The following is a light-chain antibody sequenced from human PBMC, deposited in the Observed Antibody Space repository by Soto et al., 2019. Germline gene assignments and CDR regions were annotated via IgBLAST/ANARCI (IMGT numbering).Light chain of an antibody. CDR2: EGS. CDR1: SSDVGNYNL. J-gene: IGLJ2*01. V-gene: IGLV2-23*03. CDR3: CSYAGSSTFVV. Sequence: QSVLTQPASVSGSPGQSITISCTGTSSDVGNYNLVSWYQQHPGKAPKLMIYEGSKRPSGVSNRFSGSKSGNTASLTISGLQAEDAADYYCCSYAGSSTFVVFGGGTKLTVL.